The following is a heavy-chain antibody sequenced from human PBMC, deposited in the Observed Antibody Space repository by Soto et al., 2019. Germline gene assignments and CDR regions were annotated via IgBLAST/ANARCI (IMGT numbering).Heavy chain of an antibody. D-gene: IGHD2-15*01. CDR3: ARMGLGYCSGGSCYGATMGDY. V-gene: IGHV1-46*01. Sequence: ASVKVSCKASGYTFTSYYMHWVRQAPGQGLEWMGIINPSGGSTSYAQKFQGRVTMTRDTSTSTVYMELSSLRSEDTAVYYCARMGLGYCSGGSCYGATMGDYWGQGTLVTVSS. J-gene: IGHJ4*02. CDR2: INPSGGST. CDR1: GYTFTSYY.